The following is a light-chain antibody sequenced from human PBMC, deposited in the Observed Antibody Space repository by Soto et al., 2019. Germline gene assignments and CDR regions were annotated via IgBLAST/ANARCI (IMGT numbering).Light chain of an antibody. CDR1: QYLSSK. CDR3: QHFRA. Sequence: EIVLTQSPATLSVSPWQRAALSCRASQYLSSKLAWYQQKPGQAPRLLIYGASSRATGIPDRFSGSGSGTDFTLTLSRVEPDDFAVYYCQHFRAFGQGTRLEI. J-gene: IGKJ5*01. V-gene: IGKV3D-20*02. CDR2: GAS.